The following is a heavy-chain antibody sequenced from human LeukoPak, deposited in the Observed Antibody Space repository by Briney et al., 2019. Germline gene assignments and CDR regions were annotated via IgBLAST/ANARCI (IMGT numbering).Heavy chain of an antibody. CDR1: GFSFSNYA. CDR3: AKDFVPRGGSYFPGFDY. V-gene: IGHV3-30*04. CDR2: ISHDVNNK. D-gene: IGHD1-26*01. Sequence: PGGSLRLSCAASGFSFSNYAVHWVRQAPGKGLEWVAVISHDVNNKYYADSVKGRFTISRDNSKNTLYLQMNSLRVEDTAVYYCAKDFVPRGGSYFPGFDYWGQGTLVIVSS. J-gene: IGHJ4*02.